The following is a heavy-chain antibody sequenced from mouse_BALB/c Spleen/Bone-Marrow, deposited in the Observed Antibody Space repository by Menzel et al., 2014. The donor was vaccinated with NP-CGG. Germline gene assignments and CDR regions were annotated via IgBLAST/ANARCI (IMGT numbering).Heavy chain of an antibody. V-gene: IGHV5-9-2*01. J-gene: IGHJ2*01. D-gene: IGHD1-1*01. CDR3: ARQYGSSYFEY. CDR1: GFTFSSYG. Sequence: LQQSGGGLVKPGGSLKLSCAASGFTFSSYGMSWVRQTPEKRLEWVATISGGGSYTYYPDSVKGRFTISRDNAKNNLYLQMSSLRSEDTALYYCARQYGSSYFEYWGQGTTLTVSS. CDR2: ISGGGSYT.